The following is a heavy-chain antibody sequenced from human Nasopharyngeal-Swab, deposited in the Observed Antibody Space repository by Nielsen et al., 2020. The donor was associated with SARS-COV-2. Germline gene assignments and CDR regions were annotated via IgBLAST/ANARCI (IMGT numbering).Heavy chain of an antibody. D-gene: IGHD6-19*01. Sequence: ASVKVSCKVSGYTLTELSMHWVRQAPGKGLEWMGGFDPEDGETIYAQKFQGRVTMTEDTSTDTAYMELSSLRSEDTAVYYCAIALAVAGEKDGVHYYYSMDVWGQGTTVTVSS. J-gene: IGHJ6*02. CDR3: AIALAVAGEKDGVHYYYSMDV. V-gene: IGHV1-24*01. CDR2: FDPEDGET. CDR1: GYTLTELS.